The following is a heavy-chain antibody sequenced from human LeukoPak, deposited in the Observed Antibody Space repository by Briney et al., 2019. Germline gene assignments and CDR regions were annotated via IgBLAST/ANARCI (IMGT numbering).Heavy chain of an antibody. CDR3: ARETWIQLSVYYFDY. Sequence: SETLSLTCTVSGGSISSYYWSRIRQPAGKGLEWIGRIYTSGSTNYNPSLKSRVTMSVDTSKNQFSLKLSSVTAADTAVYYCARETWIQLSVYYFDYWGQGTLVTVSS. CDR1: GGSISSYY. CDR2: IYTSGST. V-gene: IGHV4-4*07. D-gene: IGHD5-18*01. J-gene: IGHJ4*02.